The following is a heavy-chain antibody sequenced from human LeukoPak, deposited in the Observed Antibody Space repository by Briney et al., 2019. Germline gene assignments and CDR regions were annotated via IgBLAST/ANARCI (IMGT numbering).Heavy chain of an antibody. V-gene: IGHV3-21*01. J-gene: IGHJ4*02. CDR3: ARDQDYYDSSGYSLFDY. CDR2: ISSSSSYI. Sequence: PGGSLRLSCAASGFTFSSYSMNWVRQAPGKGVEWVSSISSSSSYIYYADSVKGRFTISRDNAKNSLYLQMNSLRAEDTAVYYCARDQDYYDSSGYSLFDYWGQGTLVTVSS. D-gene: IGHD3-22*01. CDR1: GFTFSSYS.